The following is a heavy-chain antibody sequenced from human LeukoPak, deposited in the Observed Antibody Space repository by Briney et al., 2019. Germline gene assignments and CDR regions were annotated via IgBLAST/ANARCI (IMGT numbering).Heavy chain of an antibody. J-gene: IGHJ4*02. V-gene: IGHV4-4*02. CDR2: IYNSGST. D-gene: IGHD1-26*01. CDR1: GGSISSSNW. Sequence: ASGTLSLTCAVSGGSISSSNWWSWIRQPPGKGLEWIGYIYNSGSTNYNPSLRSRVTISVDTSKNQFSLKLTSVTAADTAVYYCVRDRELTYWGQGTLVTVSS. CDR3: VRDRELTY.